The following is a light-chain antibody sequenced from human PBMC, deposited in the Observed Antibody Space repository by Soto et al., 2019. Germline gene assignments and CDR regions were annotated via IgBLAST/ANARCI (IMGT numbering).Light chain of an antibody. V-gene: IGKV1-5*03. CDR2: KAS. CDR1: QSIRSW. J-gene: IGKJ2*01. Sequence: DIQMTQSPSTLSASVGDRVTITCRASQSIRSWLAWYQQKPGKAPKLLIYKASSLESGVPSRFSGSGSGSEFTLTISSLQPDHFATYYCQQYNSYPYTFGQGTKLEIK. CDR3: QQYNSYPYT.